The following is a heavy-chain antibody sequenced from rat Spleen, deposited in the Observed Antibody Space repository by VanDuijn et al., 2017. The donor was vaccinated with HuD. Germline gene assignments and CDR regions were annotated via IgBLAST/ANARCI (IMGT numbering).Heavy chain of an antibody. Sequence: EVQLVESDGGLVQPGRSLKLSCAASGFTFSDYYMAWVRQAPTKGLEWVASISYDGTATYYRDSVKGRFTLSRDNAKSTLYLQMGSLRSEDTATYFCARDIYGGYSELGYFAYWGQGTLVTVSS. CDR1: GFTFSDYY. D-gene: IGHD1-11*01. CDR2: ISYDGTAT. CDR3: ARDIYGGYSELGYFAY. V-gene: IGHV5-29*01. J-gene: IGHJ3*01.